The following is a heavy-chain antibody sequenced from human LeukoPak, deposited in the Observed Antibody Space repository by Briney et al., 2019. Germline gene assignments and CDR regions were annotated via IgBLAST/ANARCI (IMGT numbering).Heavy chain of an antibody. D-gene: IGHD2-21*02. CDR2: IIPIFGTA. V-gene: IGHV1-69*05. CDR3: ARAHVVTARSSGFDY. CDR1: GGTFSSYA. J-gene: IGHJ4*02. Sequence: ASVKVSCKASGGTFSSYAISWVRQAPGQGLEWMGGIIPIFGTANYAQKFQGRVTITTDESTSTAYMELSSLSSEDTAVYYCARAHVVTARSSGFDYWGQGTLVTVSS.